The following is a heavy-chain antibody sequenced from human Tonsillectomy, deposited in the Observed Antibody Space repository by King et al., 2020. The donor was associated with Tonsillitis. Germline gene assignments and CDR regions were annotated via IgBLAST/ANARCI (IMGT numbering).Heavy chain of an antibody. CDR1: GFSLSTSGVG. Sequence: TLKESGPTLVKPTQTLTLTCTFSGFSLSTSGVGVGWIRQPPGKALEWLALIYWNDDKRYSPSLKSSPTITKDTSKNQVVLTMTNMDPVDTATYYCAHRLSLGGTSTSCSSFDIWGQGTMVTVSS. CDR2: IYWNDDK. V-gene: IGHV2-5*01. D-gene: IGHD2-2*01. J-gene: IGHJ3*02. CDR3: AHRLSLGGTSTSCSSFDI.